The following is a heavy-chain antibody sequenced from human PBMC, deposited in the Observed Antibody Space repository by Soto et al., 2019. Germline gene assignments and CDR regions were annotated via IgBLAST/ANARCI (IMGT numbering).Heavy chain of an antibody. J-gene: IGHJ4*02. CDR2: ISYDGSNK. V-gene: IGHV3-30*18. Sequence: GGSLRLSCAASGFTFSSYGMHWVRQAPGKGLEWVAVISYDGSNKYYADSVKGRFTISRDNSKNTLYLQMNSLRAEDTAVYYCAKVRNSSGWYQGVYFDYWGQGTRVTVSS. CDR1: GFTFSSYG. CDR3: AKVRNSSGWYQGVYFDY. D-gene: IGHD6-19*01.